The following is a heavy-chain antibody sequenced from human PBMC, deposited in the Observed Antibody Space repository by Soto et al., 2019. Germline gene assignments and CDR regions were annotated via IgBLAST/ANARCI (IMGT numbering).Heavy chain of an antibody. CDR3: ARDFYFDY. CDR1: GFTFSSYS. V-gene: IGHV3-48*01. CDR2: ISSSSSTI. Sequence: GGSLRLSCAASGFTFSSYSMNWVRQAPGKGLEWVSYISSSSSTIYYADSVKGRFTISRHDSENTLYLQMNSLRAEDTAVYYCARDFYFDYWGQGSLVTVSS. J-gene: IGHJ4*02.